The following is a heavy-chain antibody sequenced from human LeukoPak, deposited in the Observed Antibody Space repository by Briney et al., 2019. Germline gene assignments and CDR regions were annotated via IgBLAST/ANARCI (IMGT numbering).Heavy chain of an antibody. Sequence: ASVKVSCKGSGGTFIRYAISWGRQAPGQGRERMGGIIPIFGTANYAQKLQGRETINADENRSTAYMELSSLRSEDTAVYYCARVYNQQLVHDSFDIWGQGTMVTVSS. CDR1: GGTFIRYA. J-gene: IGHJ3*02. CDR3: ARVYNQQLVHDSFDI. CDR2: IIPIFGTA. V-gene: IGHV1-69*01. D-gene: IGHD6-13*01.